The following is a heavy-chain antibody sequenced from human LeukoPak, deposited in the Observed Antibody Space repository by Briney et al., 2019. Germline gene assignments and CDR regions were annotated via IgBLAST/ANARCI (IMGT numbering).Heavy chain of an antibody. D-gene: IGHD2-2*01. J-gene: IGHJ5*02. Sequence: SETLSLTCAVYGGSFSGYYWSWIRQPPGKGLEWIGEINHSGSTNYNPSLKSRVTISVDTSKNQFSLKLSSVTAADTAVYYCARGVVRYCSSTSCYLAAQVVGWFDPWGQGTLVTVSS. CDR1: GGSFSGYY. V-gene: IGHV4-34*01. CDR3: ARGVVRYCSSTSCYLAAQVVGWFDP. CDR2: INHSGST.